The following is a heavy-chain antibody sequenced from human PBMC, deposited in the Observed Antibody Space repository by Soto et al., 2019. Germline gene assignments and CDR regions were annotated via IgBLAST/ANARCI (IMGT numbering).Heavy chain of an antibody. CDR1: GGTFSSYA. Sequence: QVQLVQSGAEVKKPGSSVKVFCKASGGTFSSYAISWVRQAPGQGLEWMGGIIPIFGTANYAQKFQGRVTITADESTSTAYMELSSLRSEDTAVYYCAREFGLFGVVDYGMDVWGQGTTVTVSS. V-gene: IGHV1-69*01. D-gene: IGHD3-3*01. CDR3: AREFGLFGVVDYGMDV. CDR2: IIPIFGTA. J-gene: IGHJ6*02.